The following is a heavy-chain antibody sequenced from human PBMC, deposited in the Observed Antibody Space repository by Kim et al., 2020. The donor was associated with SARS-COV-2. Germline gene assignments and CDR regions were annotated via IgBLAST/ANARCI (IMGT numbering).Heavy chain of an antibody. J-gene: IGHJ4*02. CDR1: GYS. Sequence: GYSWSWIRQPPGKGREWIGYIYYSGSTNYNPSLESRVTISVDTSKNQFSLKLSSVTAADTAVYYCAREGTNYDILTGYYNGPFDYWGQGTLAT. V-gene: IGHV4-61*08. D-gene: IGHD3-9*01. CDR2: IYYSGST. CDR3: AREGTNYDILTGYYNGPFDY.